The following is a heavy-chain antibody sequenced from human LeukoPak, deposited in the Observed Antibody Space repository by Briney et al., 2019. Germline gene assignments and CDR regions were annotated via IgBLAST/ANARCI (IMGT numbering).Heavy chain of an antibody. J-gene: IGHJ4*02. Sequence: PGRSLRLSCAASGFTFSSYGVQWFRQAPDKGLEWVAAISNDGSNKYYADSVKGRFTISRDNSKNTLYLQMNSLRAEDTAVYYCAKVDIVATIDAGRLVDYWGQGTLVTVSS. CDR2: ISNDGSNK. V-gene: IGHV3-30*18. D-gene: IGHD5-12*01. CDR3: AKVDIVATIDAGRLVDY. CDR1: GFTFSSYG.